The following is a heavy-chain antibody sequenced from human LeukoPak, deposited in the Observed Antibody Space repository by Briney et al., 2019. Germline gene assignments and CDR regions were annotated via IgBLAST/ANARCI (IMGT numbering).Heavy chain of an antibody. CDR2: ISSSSSTI. V-gene: IGHV3-48*01. CDR1: GFTVSSNY. CDR3: AKSVVVITFRFDD. Sequence: GGSLRLSCAASGFTVSSNYMSWVRQAPGKGLEWVSYISSSSSTIYYADSVKGRFTISRDNAKNSLYLQMNSLRAEDTAVYYCAKSVVVITFRFDDWGQGALVTVSS. D-gene: IGHD2-15*01. J-gene: IGHJ4*02.